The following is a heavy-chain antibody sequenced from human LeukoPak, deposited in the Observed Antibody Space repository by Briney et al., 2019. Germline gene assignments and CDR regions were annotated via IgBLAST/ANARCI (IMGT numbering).Heavy chain of an antibody. CDR2: ISGNGGST. J-gene: IGHJ4*02. Sequence: PGGSLRLSCAASGFTFSSYAMSWVRQAPGKGLEWVSAISGNGGSTYYADSVKGRFTISRDNSKNTLFLQMNSLRAEDSGVYYCARDLAKGRYFDYWGQGTLVTVSS. V-gene: IGHV3-23*01. CDR1: GFTFSSYA. CDR3: ARDLAKGRYFDY. D-gene: IGHD1-26*01.